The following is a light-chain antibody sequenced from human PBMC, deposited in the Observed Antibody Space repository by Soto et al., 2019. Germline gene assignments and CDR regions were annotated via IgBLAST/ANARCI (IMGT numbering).Light chain of an antibody. CDR1: QSISSW. Sequence: DIQMTRSPSTLSASVGDRVTITCRASQSISSWLAWYQQKPGKAPKLLIYKASTLKSGVPSRFSGSGSGTEFTPTISSLQPDDFATYYCQHYNSYSEAFGQGTKVDIK. V-gene: IGKV1-5*03. J-gene: IGKJ1*01. CDR3: QHYNSYSEA. CDR2: KAS.